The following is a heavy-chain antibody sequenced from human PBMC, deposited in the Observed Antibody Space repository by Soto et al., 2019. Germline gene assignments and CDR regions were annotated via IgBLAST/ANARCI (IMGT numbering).Heavy chain of an antibody. CDR2: IIPIFGTA. J-gene: IGHJ4*02. CDR3: ATSPGIAVAGIQVSDPRFDY. V-gene: IGHV1-69*13. Sequence: SVKVSCKASGGTFSSYAISWVRQAPGQGLEWMGGIIPIFGTANYAQKFQGRVTITADESTSTAYMELSSLRSEDTAVYYCATSPGIAVAGIQVSDPRFDYWGQGXLVTVYS. CDR1: GGTFSSYA. D-gene: IGHD6-19*01.